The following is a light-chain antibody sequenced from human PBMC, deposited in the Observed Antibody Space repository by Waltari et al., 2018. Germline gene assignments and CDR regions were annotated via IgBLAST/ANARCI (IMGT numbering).Light chain of an antibody. CDR1: QSIGRS. J-gene: IGKJ1*01. Sequence: IMLTQSPGTLSLSPGERATLSCRTSQSIGRSLAWYQQKPGQAPRLLIYGASSRVTDIPDRFSGSGSGTDFSLTINRLEPEDSALYYCQHYVRLPVTFGQGTKVEIK. V-gene: IGKV3-20*01. CDR3: QHYVRLPVT. CDR2: GAS.